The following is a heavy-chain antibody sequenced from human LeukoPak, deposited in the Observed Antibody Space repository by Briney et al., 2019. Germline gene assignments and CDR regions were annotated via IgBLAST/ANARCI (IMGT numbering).Heavy chain of an antibody. V-gene: IGHV1-2*06. Sequence: GASVKVSCKASGYTFTGYYMHWVRQAPGQGLEWMGRINPNSGGTNYAQKFQGRVTMTRDTSISTAYMELSRLRSDDTAVYYCARDYANYYGSGNDYWGQGTLVTVSS. D-gene: IGHD3-10*01. CDR3: ARDYANYYGSGNDY. J-gene: IGHJ4*02. CDR1: GYTFTGYY. CDR2: INPNSGGT.